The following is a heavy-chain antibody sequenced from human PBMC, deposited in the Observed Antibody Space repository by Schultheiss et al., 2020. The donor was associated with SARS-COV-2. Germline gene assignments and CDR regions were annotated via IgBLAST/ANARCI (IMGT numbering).Heavy chain of an antibody. CDR3: ARERARLRYFGVSFFDY. Sequence: SVKVSCKASGGTFSSYAISWVRQAPGQGLEWMGGIIPIFGTANYAQKFQGRVTITADESTSTAYMELSSLRSEDTAVYYCARERARLRYFGVSFFDYWGQGTLVTVSS. D-gene: IGHD3-9*01. V-gene: IGHV1-69*13. J-gene: IGHJ4*02. CDR2: IIPIFGTA. CDR1: GGTFSSYA.